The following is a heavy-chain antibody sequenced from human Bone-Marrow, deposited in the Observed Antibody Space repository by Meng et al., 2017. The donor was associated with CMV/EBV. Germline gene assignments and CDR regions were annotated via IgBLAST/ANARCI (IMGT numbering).Heavy chain of an antibody. D-gene: IGHD6-13*01. CDR1: GVSISTHY. Sequence: QVQLQQSGPGLVKPSETLSLTCRVSGVSISTHYWSWIRQTPGKGLEWIASIHYTGRADYSPSLKSRVTISVDTSKNQFSLKLSSVTAADTAVYYCARGRTAAGATTTTFDYWGQGTLVTVSS. J-gene: IGHJ4*02. V-gene: IGHV4-59*11. CDR3: ARGRTAAGATTTTFDY. CDR2: IHYTGRA.